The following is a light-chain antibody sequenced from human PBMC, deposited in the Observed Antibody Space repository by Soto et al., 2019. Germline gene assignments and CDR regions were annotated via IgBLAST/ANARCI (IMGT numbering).Light chain of an antibody. CDR1: QSLLYRSNNKNY. J-gene: IGKJ5*01. V-gene: IGKV4-1*01. CDR3: QQYYTTPPIT. CDR2: WAS. Sequence: DIVMTQSPDSLAVSLGERATINCRSSQSLLYRSNNKNYLAWYQRKPGQPPKLLFYWASTRESGVPDRFSGSGSGTDFTLTISSLQAEDVAVYYCQQYYTTPPITFAQGTRLEIK.